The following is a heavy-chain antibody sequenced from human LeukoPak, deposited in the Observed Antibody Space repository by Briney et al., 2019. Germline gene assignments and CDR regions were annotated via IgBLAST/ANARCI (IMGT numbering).Heavy chain of an antibody. CDR1: GGSISSYY. CDR2: IYYTGST. V-gene: IGHV4-59*08. CDR3: ARGRFAYDAFDI. J-gene: IGHJ3*02. Sequence: SETLSLTCTVSGGSISSYYWSWIRQPPGKGLEWIGCIYYTGSTNYNPSLKSRDTISVDTSKNQLSLELSSLTAADTAVHYGARGRFAYDAFDIWGQGTMVTVFS.